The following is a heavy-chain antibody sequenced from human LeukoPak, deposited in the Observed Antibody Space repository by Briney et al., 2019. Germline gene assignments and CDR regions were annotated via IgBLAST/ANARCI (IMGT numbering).Heavy chain of an antibody. D-gene: IGHD3-10*01. Sequence: ETLSLTCTVSGGSISSSSYYWGWIRQPPGKGLEWIGSIYYSGSTNYNPSLKSRVTISVETSKNQFSLKLKSVTAADTAVYYCARGGYYGSGNDFRFDPWGQGTLVTVSS. V-gene: IGHV4-39*07. CDR2: IYYSGST. CDR1: GGSISSSSYY. J-gene: IGHJ5*02. CDR3: ARGGYYGSGNDFRFDP.